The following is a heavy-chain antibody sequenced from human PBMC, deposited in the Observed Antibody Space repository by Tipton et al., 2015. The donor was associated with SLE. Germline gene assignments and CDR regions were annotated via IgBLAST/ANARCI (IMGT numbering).Heavy chain of an antibody. CDR3: ARDEYRYDTTGYHLLGHFDF. V-gene: IGHV4-4*07. Sequence: TLSLTCIVSGASISGYFWSWIREPAGKGLEWNGHIYPSGSTNYNPSLKSRVTISVDTSKNQFSLNLSSVTAADTAVYYCARDEYRYDTTGYHLLGHFDFWGQGTLVTVSA. CDR2: IYPSGST. CDR1: GASISGYF. D-gene: IGHD3-22*01. J-gene: IGHJ4*02.